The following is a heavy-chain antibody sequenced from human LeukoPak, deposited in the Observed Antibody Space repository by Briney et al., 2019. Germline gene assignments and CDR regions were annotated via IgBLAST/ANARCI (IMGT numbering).Heavy chain of an antibody. V-gene: IGHV3-64D*09. CDR1: GFSFSRYA. CDR3: VKHGAPFDY. CDR2: IITLGGNT. Sequence: PGGSLRLSCSASGFSFSRYAMHWVRQAPGKGLEYVSAIITLGGNTHYADSVKGRFNISRDNSKNTLYLQMNSLRPEDTAVYYCVKHGAPFDYWGQGTLVTVSS. D-gene: IGHD4/OR15-4a*01. J-gene: IGHJ4*02.